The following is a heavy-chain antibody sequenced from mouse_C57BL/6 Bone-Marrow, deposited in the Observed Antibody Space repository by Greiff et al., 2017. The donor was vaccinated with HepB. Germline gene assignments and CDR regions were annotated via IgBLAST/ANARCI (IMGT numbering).Heavy chain of an antibody. D-gene: IGHD1-1*01. V-gene: IGHV5-12*01. Sequence: SGFTFSDYYMYWVRQTPEKRLEWVAYISNGGGSTYYPDTVKGRFTISRDNAKNTLYLQMSRLKSEDTAMYYCARPFTTVVATNGYFDVWGTGTTVTVSS. CDR3: ARPFTTVVATNGYFDV. CDR2: ISNGGGST. J-gene: IGHJ1*03. CDR1: GFTFSDYY.